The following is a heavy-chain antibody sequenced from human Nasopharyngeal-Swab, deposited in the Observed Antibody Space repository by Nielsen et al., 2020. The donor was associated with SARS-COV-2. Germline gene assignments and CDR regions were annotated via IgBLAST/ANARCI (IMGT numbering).Heavy chain of an antibody. CDR2: VTSSGSST. CDR3: ALPTWALRSFDLLLHF. Sequence: GSLRLSCAASGFAFSNYAMSWVRQAPGKGLEWVSTVTSSGSSTYYADSVKGRFTISRDNSKNTLYLQMGSLRAEDTAVYYCALPTWALRSFDLLLHFWGQGTVVTVSS. J-gene: IGHJ4*02. D-gene: IGHD3-9*01. V-gene: IGHV3-23*01. CDR1: GFAFSNYA.